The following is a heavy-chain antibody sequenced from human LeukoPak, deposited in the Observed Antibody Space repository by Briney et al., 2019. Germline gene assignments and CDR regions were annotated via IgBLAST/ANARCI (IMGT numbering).Heavy chain of an antibody. CDR1: GFTFSNYR. Sequence: GGSLRLSCAASGFTFSNYRMSWVRQAPGKGLEWVSSISSSIYIYYADSLKGRFTISRDNAKSSLYLQMNSLRAEDTAVYYCARDPDYYYYMDVWGKGTTVTISS. J-gene: IGHJ6*03. CDR3: ARDPDYYYYMDV. CDR2: ISSSIYI. V-gene: IGHV3-21*01.